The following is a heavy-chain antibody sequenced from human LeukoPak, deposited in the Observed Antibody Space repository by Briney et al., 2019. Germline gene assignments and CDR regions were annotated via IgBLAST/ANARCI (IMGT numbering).Heavy chain of an antibody. D-gene: IGHD2-2*01. CDR3: AREFTSLDY. J-gene: IGHJ4*02. V-gene: IGHV3-30-3*01. Sequence: RSLRLSCAASGFTFSSYAMHWVRQAPGKGLEWVAVISYDGSNKYYADSVKGRFTISRDNSKNTLYLQMNSLRAEGTAVYYCAREFTSLDYWGQGTLVTDSS. CDR1: GFTFSSYA. CDR2: ISYDGSNK.